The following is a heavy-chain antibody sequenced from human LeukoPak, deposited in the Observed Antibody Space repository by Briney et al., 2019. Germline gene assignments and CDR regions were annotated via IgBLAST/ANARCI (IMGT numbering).Heavy chain of an antibody. CDR3: ARGGGYNWFDP. CDR2: INHSGST. CDR1: GGSFSGYY. V-gene: IGHV4-34*01. J-gene: IGHJ5*02. Sequence: SETLSLTCAVYGGSFSGYYWSWIRQPPGKGLEWVGEINHSGSTNYNPSLKSRVTISVDTSKNQFSLKLSSVTAADTAVYYCARGGGYNWFDPWGQGTLVTVSS.